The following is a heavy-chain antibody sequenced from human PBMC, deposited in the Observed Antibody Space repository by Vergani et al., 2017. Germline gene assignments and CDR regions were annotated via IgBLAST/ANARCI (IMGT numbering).Heavy chain of an antibody. D-gene: IGHD2-2*01. CDR3: AKADWLVPAAIRA. J-gene: IGHJ5*02. CDR1: GFTFDDYA. V-gene: IGHV3-9*01. Sequence: EVQLVESGGGLVQPGRSLRLSCAASGFTFDDYAMHWVRQAPGKGLEWVSGISWNSGSIGYADSVKGRFTISRDNAKNSLYLQMNSLRAEDTALYYCAKADWLVPAAIRAWGQGTLVTVSS. CDR2: ISWNSGSI.